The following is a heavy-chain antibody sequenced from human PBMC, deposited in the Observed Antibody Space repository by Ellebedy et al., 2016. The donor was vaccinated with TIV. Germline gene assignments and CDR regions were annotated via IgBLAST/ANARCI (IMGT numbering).Heavy chain of an antibody. Sequence: GESLKISXAASGFTFSSYAMSWVRQAPGKGLEWVSAISGSGGSTYYADSVKGRFTISRDNSKNTLYLQMNSLRAEDTAVYYCAKDIVVVPAAPYFDYWGQGTLVTVSS. CDR1: GFTFSSYA. D-gene: IGHD2-2*01. J-gene: IGHJ4*02. CDR3: AKDIVVVPAAPYFDY. V-gene: IGHV3-23*01. CDR2: ISGSGGST.